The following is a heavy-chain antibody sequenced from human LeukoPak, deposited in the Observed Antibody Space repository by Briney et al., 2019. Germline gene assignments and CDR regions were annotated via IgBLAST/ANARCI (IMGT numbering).Heavy chain of an antibody. CDR1: GYTFTGYY. D-gene: IGHD2-2*01. J-gene: IGHJ4*02. CDR3: ARIFGSASRDY. CDR2: INPNSGGT. Sequence: ASVKVSCKASGYTFTGYYMHWVRQAPGQGLEWMGWINPNSGGTNYAQKFQGWVTMTRDMSISTAYMELSRLRSDDTAVYYCARIFGSASRDYWGQGTLVTVSS. V-gene: IGHV1-2*04.